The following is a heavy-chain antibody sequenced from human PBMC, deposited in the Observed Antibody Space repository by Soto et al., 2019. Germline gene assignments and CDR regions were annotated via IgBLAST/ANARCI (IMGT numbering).Heavy chain of an antibody. CDR2: LYSGGTT. CDR1: GFTVSSYH. CDR3: ARNGDSSDYRGWFDP. J-gene: IGHJ5*02. Sequence: GGSLRLSCAASGFTVSSYHMGWACQAPGKGLEWVSVLYSGGTTYYADSVKGRFTISRDNSKNTLYLQMNSLRAEDTAVYYCARNGDSSDYRGWFDPWGQGTLVTVSS. D-gene: IGHD3-22*01. V-gene: IGHV3-66*01.